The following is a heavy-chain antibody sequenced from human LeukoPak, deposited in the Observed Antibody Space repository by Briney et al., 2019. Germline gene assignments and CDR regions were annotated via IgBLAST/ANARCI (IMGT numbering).Heavy chain of an antibody. CDR1: GFTFSSYS. V-gene: IGHV3-21*04. CDR2: ISSSSSYI. CDR3: AGDPGYYDFWSGYYTTDY. J-gene: IGHJ4*02. D-gene: IGHD3-3*01. Sequence: PGGFLRLSCAASGFTFSSYSMNWVRQAPGKGLEWVSSISSSSSYIYYADSVKGRFTISRDNAKNSLYLQMNSLRAEDTAVYYCAGDPGYYDFWSGYYTTDYWGQGTLVTVSS.